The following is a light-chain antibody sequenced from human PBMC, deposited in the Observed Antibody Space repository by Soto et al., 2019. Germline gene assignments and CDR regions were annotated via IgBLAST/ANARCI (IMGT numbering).Light chain of an antibody. V-gene: IGLV1-40*01. CDR2: VNT. Sequence: QSVLTQPPSVSGAPGQRVTISCTGSSSNIGAGYDVHWYQQLPGTAPKLLIYVNTNRPSGVPDRLSGSKSGTSASLAITGLRAEDEADYYCQSYDSSLRGVAFGGGTKLTVL. CDR1: SSNIGAGYD. CDR3: QSYDSSLRGVA. J-gene: IGLJ2*01.